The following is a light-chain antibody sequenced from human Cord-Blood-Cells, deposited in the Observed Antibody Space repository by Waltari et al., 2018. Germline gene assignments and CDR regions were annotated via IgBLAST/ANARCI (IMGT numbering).Light chain of an antibody. CDR3: QQRSNWPPLFT. Sequence: EIVLTQSPATLYLSPGERATLSCRASQCVSSYLAWYQQKPGQAPRLLIYDASNRATGSPARFSGSGSGTDFTLTISSLEPEDFAVYYCQQRSNWPPLFTFGPGTKVDIK. V-gene: IGKV3-11*01. CDR1: QCVSSY. CDR2: DAS. J-gene: IGKJ3*01.